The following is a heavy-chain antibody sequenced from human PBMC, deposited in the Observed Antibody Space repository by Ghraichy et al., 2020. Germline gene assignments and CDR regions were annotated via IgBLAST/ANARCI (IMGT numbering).Heavy chain of an antibody. Sequence: SETLSLTCTVSGGSITSSSYYWGWIRQPPGKGQEWIGSIYYSGSSYYNPSLKSRVTISVDTSKNQFSLKLSSVTAADTAMYYCARLIPYCAGGTCYPRGAFDIWGQGTMVTVSS. V-gene: IGHV4-39*01. J-gene: IGHJ3*02. CDR3: ARLIPYCAGGTCYPRGAFDI. D-gene: IGHD2-15*01. CDR2: IYYSGSS. CDR1: GGSITSSSYY.